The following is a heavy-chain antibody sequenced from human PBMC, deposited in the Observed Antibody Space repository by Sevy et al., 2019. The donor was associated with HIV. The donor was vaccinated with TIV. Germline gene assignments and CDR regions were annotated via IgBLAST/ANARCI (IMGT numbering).Heavy chain of an antibody. V-gene: IGHV6-1*01. Sequence: SQILSLTCAISGDSVSSNSAAWNWIRQSPSRGLEWLGRTYYRSKWYNDYAVSVKSRITINPDTSKNQFSLQLNSVTPEDTAVYYCAREEGGLKQLVLYYYYGMDVWGQGTTVTVSS. D-gene: IGHD6-6*01. J-gene: IGHJ6*02. CDR3: AREEGGLKQLVLYYYYGMDV. CDR1: GDSVSSNSAA. CDR2: TYYRSKWYN.